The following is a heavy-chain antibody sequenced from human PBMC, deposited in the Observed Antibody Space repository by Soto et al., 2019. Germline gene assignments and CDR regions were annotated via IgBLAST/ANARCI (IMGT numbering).Heavy chain of an antibody. CDR1: GFTFSSYA. D-gene: IGHD6-13*01. CDR3: VKIKESRAAAGPDY. J-gene: IGHJ4*02. V-gene: IGHV3-23*01. CDR2: ISGSGGST. Sequence: GGSLRLSCAASGFTFSSYAMSWVRQAPGKGLEWVSAISGSGGSTYYADSVKGRFTISRDNSKNTLYLQMNSLRAEDTAVYYCVKIKESRAAAGPDYWGQGTLVTVSS.